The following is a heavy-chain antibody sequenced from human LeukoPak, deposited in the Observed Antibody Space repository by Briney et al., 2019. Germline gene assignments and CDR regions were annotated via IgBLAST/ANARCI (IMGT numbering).Heavy chain of an antibody. CDR1: GFIFSSYW. CDR3: ARDGIDGFIDF. D-gene: IGHD5-24*01. V-gene: IGHV3-7*01. J-gene: IGHJ4*02. CDR2: IDKDGSKK. Sequence: GGSLRLSCAASGFIFSSYWLSWVRQAPGKGLEWVANIDKDGSKKYYVDSVKGRFTISRDNARNSLYLQMNSLRVEDTAVYYCARDGIDGFIDFWGQGTLVTVSS.